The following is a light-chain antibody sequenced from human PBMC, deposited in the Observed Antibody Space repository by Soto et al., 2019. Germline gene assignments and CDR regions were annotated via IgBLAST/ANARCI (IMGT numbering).Light chain of an antibody. CDR3: QQRSNWPSIT. Sequence: PGERASLSCGASQSITSSFLAWYQQKPGQAPRLLIYGASSRATGIPDRFSGTGSETDFTLTISRLEPEDFAVYYCQQRSNWPSITFGQGTRLEIK. J-gene: IGKJ5*01. CDR1: QSITSSF. V-gene: IGKV3D-20*02. CDR2: GAS.